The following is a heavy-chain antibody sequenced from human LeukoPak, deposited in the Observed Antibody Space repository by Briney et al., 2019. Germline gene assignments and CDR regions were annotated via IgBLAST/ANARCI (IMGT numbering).Heavy chain of an antibody. CDR3: ANWYYYDSSGYYPQFDY. D-gene: IGHD3-22*01. CDR1: GFTFSNYG. V-gene: IGHV3-23*01. CDR2: ISGSGGST. J-gene: IGHJ4*02. Sequence: GGTLRLSCAASGFTFSNYGMSWVRQAPGKGLEWVSAISGSGGSTYYADSVKGRFTISRDNSKNTLYLQMNSLRAEDTAVYYCANWYYYDSSGYYPQFDYWGQGTLVTVSS.